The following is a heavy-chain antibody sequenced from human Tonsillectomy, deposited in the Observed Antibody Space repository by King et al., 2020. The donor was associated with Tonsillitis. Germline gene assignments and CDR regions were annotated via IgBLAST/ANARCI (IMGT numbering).Heavy chain of an antibody. CDR3: ARRQDCSGGTCYGLDY. CDR1: GFTFRTYT. Sequence: VQLVESGGGVVQPGRSLRLSCAASGFTFRTYTMHWVRQAPGKGLEWVALIFSDGSNTYYADSVKGRFTISRDNSKDTLYLLMNSLRAEDTAVYYCARRQDCSGGTCYGLDYGGQGTLVTVSS. J-gene: IGHJ4*02. V-gene: IGHV3-30*04. CDR2: IFSDGSNT. D-gene: IGHD2-15*01.